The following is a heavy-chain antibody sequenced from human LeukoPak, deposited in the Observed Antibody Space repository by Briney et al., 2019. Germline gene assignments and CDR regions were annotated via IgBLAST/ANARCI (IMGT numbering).Heavy chain of an antibody. CDR3: ARINCNGGTCYDYFDD. CDR1: PVTFGTSA. V-gene: IGHV3-23*01. CDR2: VSAGGTNT. Sequence: GGSLRLSCVGSPVTFGTSAMSWVRQAPGKGLEWVSAVSAGGTNTYYADSVEGRFTISRDNSKDTLYLHMDSLRVEDTAQYFCARINCNGGTCYDYFDDWGQGTLVTLSS. D-gene: IGHD2-15*01. J-gene: IGHJ4*02.